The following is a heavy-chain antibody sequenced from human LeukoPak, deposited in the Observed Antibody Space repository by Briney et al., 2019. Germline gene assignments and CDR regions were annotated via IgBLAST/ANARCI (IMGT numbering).Heavy chain of an antibody. CDR3: ARHSVPGIAATSPDY. Sequence: GGSLRLSCAASGFTVSSNYMSWVRQAPGKGLEWVSVIYSGGSIYYADSVKGRFTISRDNAKNSLYLQMNSLRAEDTAVYYCARHSVPGIAATSPDYWGQGTLVTVSS. CDR1: GFTVSSNY. J-gene: IGHJ4*02. CDR2: IYSGGSI. D-gene: IGHD6-13*01. V-gene: IGHV3-66*04.